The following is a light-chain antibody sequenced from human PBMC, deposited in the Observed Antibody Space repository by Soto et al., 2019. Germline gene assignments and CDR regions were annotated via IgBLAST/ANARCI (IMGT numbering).Light chain of an antibody. J-gene: IGLJ1*01. CDR3: SSYTGSTTMHV. V-gene: IGLV2-14*03. Sequence: QSVLAHPASVSGSPGQSITISCTGASSDVGTYNYVSWYQQHPGKAPKLIIYDVSNRPSGVSNRFSGSKSGNADSLPISGLQDEDEADYYCSSYTGSTTMHVFGNGTKGTV. CDR1: SSDVGTYNY. CDR2: DVS.